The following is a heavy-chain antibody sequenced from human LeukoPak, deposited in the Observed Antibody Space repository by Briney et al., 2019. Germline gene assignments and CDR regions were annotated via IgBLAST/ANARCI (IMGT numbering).Heavy chain of an antibody. J-gene: IGHJ3*02. CDR3: ARGWYYYDSGGYYKGDAFDI. Sequence: ASVKVSCKASGYTFTSYGISWVRQAPGQGLEWMGWISAYNGNTNYAQKLQGRVTITTYTSTSTAYMELRSLRSDDTAVYYCARGWYYYDSGGYYKGDAFDIWGQGTMVTVSS. V-gene: IGHV1-18*01. CDR1: GYTFTSYG. CDR2: ISAYNGNT. D-gene: IGHD3-22*01.